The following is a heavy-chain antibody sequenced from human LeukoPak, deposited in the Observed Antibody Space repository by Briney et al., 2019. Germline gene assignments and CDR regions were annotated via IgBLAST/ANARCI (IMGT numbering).Heavy chain of an antibody. D-gene: IGHD7-27*01. CDR1: GGSISTYY. J-gene: IGHJ6*02. Sequence: ASETLSLTCTVSGGSISTYYWSWIRQPPGKGLEWIGYIYHSGSTNYNPSLKSRVTISVDTSKNQFSLKLSSVTAADTAVYYCARQTGITYYYGMDVWGQGTTVTVSS. CDR2: IYHSGST. V-gene: IGHV4-59*08. CDR3: ARQTGITYYYGMDV.